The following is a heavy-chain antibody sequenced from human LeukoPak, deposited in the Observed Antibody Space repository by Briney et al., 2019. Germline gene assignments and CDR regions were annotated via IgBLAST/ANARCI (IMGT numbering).Heavy chain of an antibody. V-gene: IGHV4-59*08. J-gene: IGHJ3*02. D-gene: IGHD1-26*01. Sequence: PSETLSLTRTVSGGSISSYYWSWIRQPPGKGLEWIGYIYYSGSTNYNPSLKSRVTISVDTSKNQFSLKLSSVTAADTAVYYCARLYRATDAFDIWGQGTMVTVSS. CDR3: ARLYRATDAFDI. CDR1: GGSISSYY. CDR2: IYYSGST.